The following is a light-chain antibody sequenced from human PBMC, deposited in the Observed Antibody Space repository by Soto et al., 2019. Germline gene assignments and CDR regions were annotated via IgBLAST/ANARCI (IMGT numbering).Light chain of an antibody. V-gene: IGKV1-39*01. J-gene: IGKJ4*01. Sequence: DIHMTQSPSSLSASVGDRVTITCRANHSNSSYLYWYQQKPWKAPKLLIYAASSLQSEVPSRFSGSVSGTDFTLTICSLQPEDFATDYCQQSYSTPQVTFGGGTKVDI. CDR2: AAS. CDR1: HSNSSY. CDR3: QQSYSTPQVT.